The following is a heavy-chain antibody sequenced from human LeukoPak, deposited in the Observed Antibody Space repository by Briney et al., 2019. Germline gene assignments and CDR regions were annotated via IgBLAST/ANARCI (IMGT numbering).Heavy chain of an antibody. CDR3: ARTGGPDYGDPHDAFDI. J-gene: IGHJ3*02. Sequence: EASVKVSCKASGYIFTDYYIHWVRQAPGQGLEWMGRVNPNSGGTNFAQKFQGRVTMTRDTSISTAYMELSRLRSDGTAVYYCARTGGPDYGDPHDAFDIWGQGTMVTVSS. D-gene: IGHD4-17*01. CDR1: GYIFTDYY. V-gene: IGHV1-2*06. CDR2: VNPNSGGT.